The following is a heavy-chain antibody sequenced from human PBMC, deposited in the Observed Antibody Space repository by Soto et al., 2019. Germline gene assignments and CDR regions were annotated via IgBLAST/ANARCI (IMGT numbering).Heavy chain of an antibody. CDR2: INHSGST. V-gene: IGHV4-34*01. J-gene: IGHJ4*02. D-gene: IGHD2-15*01. Sequence: SETLSLTCAVYGGSFSGYYWNWIRQPPGKGLEWIGEINHSGSTKYNPSLKSRVTISVDTSKNQFSLRLSSVTAADTAVYYCARDGGGCSGGSCYSGLGYCGQGTMVSVSS. CDR1: GGSFSGYY. CDR3: ARDGGGCSGGSCYSGLGY.